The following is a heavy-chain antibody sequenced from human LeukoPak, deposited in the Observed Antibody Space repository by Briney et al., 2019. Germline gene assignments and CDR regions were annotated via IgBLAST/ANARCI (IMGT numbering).Heavy chain of an antibody. CDR3: AANNVGADDAFDI. CDR2: IYTSGST. V-gene: IGHV4-4*07. J-gene: IGHJ3*02. Sequence: SETLSLTCTVYGGSISSYYWSWIRQRAGKGLEWIGRIYTSGSTNYNPSLNSRVTISVDKSKNQFSLQLSSVTAADTAVYYCAANNVGADDAFDIWGQGTMVTVSS. CDR1: GGSISSYY. D-gene: IGHD1-26*01.